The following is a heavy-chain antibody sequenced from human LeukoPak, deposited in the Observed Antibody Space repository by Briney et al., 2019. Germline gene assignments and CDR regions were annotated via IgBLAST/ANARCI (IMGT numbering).Heavy chain of an antibody. CDR3: ARDTAGNDY. CDR1: GFTFSSYW. CDR2: IKQDGSEK. D-gene: IGHD6-19*01. J-gene: IGHJ4*02. V-gene: IGHV3-7*01. Sequence: GGSLRLSCTASGFTFSSYWMSWVRQAPGKGLEWVANIKQDGSEKYYVDSVKGRFTISRDNARNSLYLQMNSLRAEDTALYYCARDTAGNDYWGQGTLVTVSS.